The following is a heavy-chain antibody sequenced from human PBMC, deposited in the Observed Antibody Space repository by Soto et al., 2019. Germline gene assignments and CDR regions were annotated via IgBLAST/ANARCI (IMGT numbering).Heavy chain of an antibody. Sequence: QEQLVESGGGVVQPGRSLRLSCAASGFTFSSYAMHWVRQAPGKGLEWVAVISYDGSDKYHADSVKGRFTISRDNSKTTLNLQMNSLRADDTAVYYCAKALVDLSPATYDYWGQGTLITVSS. CDR1: GFTFSSYA. CDR2: ISYDGSDK. V-gene: IGHV3-30*18. D-gene: IGHD3-16*02. J-gene: IGHJ4*02. CDR3: AKALVDLSPATYDY.